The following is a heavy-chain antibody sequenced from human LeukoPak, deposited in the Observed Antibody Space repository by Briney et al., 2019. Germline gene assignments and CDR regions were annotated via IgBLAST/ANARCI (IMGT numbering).Heavy chain of an antibody. J-gene: IGHJ3*02. CDR3: ARALVNYYDVLTGYYKHPIDAFDI. CDR1: ARPIRRYY. Sequence: NPSETLSLTCSVSARPIRRYYWSWLRQPAGKGRECIGRIYHSGNTHFNPSLSNRVSMSLDTSKNLFTLKLSSAAAVHTAVYYCARALVNYYDVLTGYYKHPIDAFDIWGQGTLVTVSS. D-gene: IGHD3-9*01. V-gene: IGHV4-4*07. CDR2: IYHSGNT.